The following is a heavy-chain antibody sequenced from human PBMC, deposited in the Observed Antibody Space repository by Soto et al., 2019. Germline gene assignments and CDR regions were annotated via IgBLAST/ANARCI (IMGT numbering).Heavy chain of an antibody. CDR2: IYYSGST. Sequence: SETLSLTCTVSGGSISSSSYYWGWIRQPPGKGLEWIGSIYYSGSTYYNPSLKSRVTISVDTSKNQFSLKLSSVTAADTAVYYCARPSSSWYFRPSHYYGMDVWGQGTTVTVSS. D-gene: IGHD6-13*01. CDR3: ARPSSSWYFRPSHYYGMDV. CDR1: GGSISSSSYY. V-gene: IGHV4-39*01. J-gene: IGHJ6*02.